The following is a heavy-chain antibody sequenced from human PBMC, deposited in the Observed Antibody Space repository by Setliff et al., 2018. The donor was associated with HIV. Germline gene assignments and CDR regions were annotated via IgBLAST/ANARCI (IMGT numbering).Heavy chain of an antibody. CDR1: GGSISSSSYY. CDR2: IYYSGST. Sequence: SETLSLTCTVSGGSISSSSYYWGWIRQPPGKGLEWIGSIYYSGSTFYNPSLKSRVSISLDMSKNLFSLNLTSVTAADTAGYYCARGPRYYDSSGYRAGAFDIWGQGTMVTVSS. V-gene: IGHV4-39*07. D-gene: IGHD3-22*01. J-gene: IGHJ3*02. CDR3: ARGPRYYDSSGYRAGAFDI.